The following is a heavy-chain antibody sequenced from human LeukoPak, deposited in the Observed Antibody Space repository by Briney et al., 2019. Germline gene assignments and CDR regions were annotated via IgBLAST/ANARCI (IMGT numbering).Heavy chain of an antibody. CDR1: GYSFTTYW. Sequence: GESLKISCQGSGYSFTTYWIAWVRQMPGKGLGWMGIIYPGDSDTRYSPSFQGQVTISADKSINTAYLQWSSLKASDTAIYYCARRLWAGETFDYWGQGTLVTVSS. CDR2: IYPGDSDT. J-gene: IGHJ4*02. V-gene: IGHV5-51*01. CDR3: ARRLWAGETFDY. D-gene: IGHD3-10*01.